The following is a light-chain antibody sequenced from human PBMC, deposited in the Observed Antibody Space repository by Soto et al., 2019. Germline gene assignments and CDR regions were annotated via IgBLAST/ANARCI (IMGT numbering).Light chain of an antibody. CDR3: QQSYSTLWT. CDR2: AAS. CDR1: QSIVTY. Sequence: DIQMTQSPSSLSASVGDRVTISCRASQSIVTYLNWYLQKPGKAPKLLIYAASNLQSGVPSRFSGSGSGTDFTLTISSLQPEDFGTYYCQQSYSTLWTFGQGTKVDI. J-gene: IGKJ1*01. V-gene: IGKV1-39*01.